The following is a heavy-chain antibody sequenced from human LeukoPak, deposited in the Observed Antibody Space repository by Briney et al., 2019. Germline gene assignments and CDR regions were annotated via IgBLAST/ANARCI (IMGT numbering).Heavy chain of an antibody. V-gene: IGHV3-9*01. CDR2: ISWNSGSI. Sequence: GGSLRLSCAASGFTFDDYAIHWVRQAPGKGLEWVSGISWNSGSIDYADSVKGRFTISRDNAKNSLFLQMDSLRTEDTALYYCAKDMLRLETNYYYGMDIWGQGTTVTVSS. D-gene: IGHD6-25*01. CDR3: AKDMLRLETNYYYGMDI. CDR1: GFTFDDYA. J-gene: IGHJ6*02.